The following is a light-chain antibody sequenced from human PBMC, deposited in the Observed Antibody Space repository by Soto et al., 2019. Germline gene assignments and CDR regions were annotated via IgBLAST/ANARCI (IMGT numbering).Light chain of an antibody. J-gene: IGLJ1*01. V-gene: IGLV1-40*01. CDR1: SSNIGAGYD. CDR3: QSYDSSRSSYV. Sequence: QSVLTQPPSVSGAPGQRVTISCTGSSSNIGAGYDVHWYQQLPGTAPKLLIYGNSNRPSGVPDRFSGSKSGTSASLAITGLQAEDEADYYCQSYDSSRSSYVFGTGIKVTVL. CDR2: GNS.